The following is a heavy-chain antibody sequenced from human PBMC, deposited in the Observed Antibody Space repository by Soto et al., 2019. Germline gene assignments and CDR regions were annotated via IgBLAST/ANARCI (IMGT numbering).Heavy chain of an antibody. Sequence: SETLSLTCTFSGCSISSGGYYWSWIRRHPGKGLEWIGYIYYSGSTYYNPPLKSRVTISVDKPKNQFSLKLSSVTAADTAVYYCARDQLEGNWFDPWGQGTLVTVSS. V-gene: IGHV4-31*03. D-gene: IGHD1-1*01. CDR1: GCSISSGGYY. CDR2: IYYSGST. CDR3: ARDQLEGNWFDP. J-gene: IGHJ5*02.